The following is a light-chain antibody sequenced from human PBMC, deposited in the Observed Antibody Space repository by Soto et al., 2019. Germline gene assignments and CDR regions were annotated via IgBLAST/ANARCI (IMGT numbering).Light chain of an antibody. V-gene: IGLV1-44*01. J-gene: IGLJ3*02. CDR3: AAWDDSLGAWV. CDR1: SSNIGSRT. Sequence: QSVLTQPTSASGTPGQRVTISCSGSSSNIGSRTVNWYQQVPGTAPKFLIYSNDQRPSGVPDRFSGSKSGTSASLAISGLQSEDEADYYCAAWDDSLGAWVFGGGTKLTVL. CDR2: SND.